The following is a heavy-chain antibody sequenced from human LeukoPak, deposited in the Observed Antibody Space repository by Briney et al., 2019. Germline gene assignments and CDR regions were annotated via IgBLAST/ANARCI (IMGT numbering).Heavy chain of an antibody. J-gene: IGHJ4*02. CDR3: AKDPRVGATNYFDY. CDR2: ISGSGGTT. V-gene: IGHV3-23*01. Sequence: GGSLRLSCAASGFTFSSYAMSWVRQAPGKGLEWVSAISGSGGTTYYADSVKGRFTISRDNSKNTLYLQMNSLRVEDTAVYYCAKDPRVGATNYFDYWGQGTLVTVSS. CDR1: GFTFSSYA. D-gene: IGHD1-26*01.